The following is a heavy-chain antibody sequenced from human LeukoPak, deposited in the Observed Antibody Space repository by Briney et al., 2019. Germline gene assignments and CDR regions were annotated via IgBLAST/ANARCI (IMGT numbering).Heavy chain of an antibody. CDR1: GYSFTSYW. CDR3: ARRGTAYCGGDCYFNWFDP. J-gene: IGHJ5*02. Sequence: GESLKISCKGSGYSFTSYWIGWVRQMPGKGLEWMGIIYPGDPDTRYSPSFQGQVTISADKSISTAYLQWSSLKASDTAMYYCARRGTAYCGGDCYFNWFDPWGQGTLVTVSS. V-gene: IGHV5-51*01. D-gene: IGHD2-21*02. CDR2: IYPGDPDT.